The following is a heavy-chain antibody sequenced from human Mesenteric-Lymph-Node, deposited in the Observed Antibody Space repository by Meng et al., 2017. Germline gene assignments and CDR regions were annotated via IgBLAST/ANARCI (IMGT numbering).Heavy chain of an antibody. V-gene: IGHV1-69*10. CDR2: IIPIRGQT. CDR3: GRPHAPGNYHYAMYV. CDR1: GGTFSSYP. D-gene: IGHD3-10*01. J-gene: IGHJ6*02. Sequence: SVKFSCKAFGGTFSSYPLSWVRQGPGQGFEWMGGIIPIRGQTNYAQRFQRRLTITADDSTNTAYMELSSLTSADTAVYYCGRPHAPGNYHYAMYVWVHGTAVTVSS.